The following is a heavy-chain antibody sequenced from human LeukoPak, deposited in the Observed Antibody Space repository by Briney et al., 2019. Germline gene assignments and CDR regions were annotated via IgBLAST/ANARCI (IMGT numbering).Heavy chain of an antibody. CDR2: INHSGST. Sequence: SETLSLTCTVSGVSISSSSYYWGWIRQPPGKGLEWIGEINHSGSTNYNPSLKSRVTISVDTSKNQFSLKLSSVTAADTAVYYCARQSGITMIVVVIHDAFDIWGQGTMVTVSS. CDR3: ARQSGITMIVVVIHDAFDI. D-gene: IGHD3-22*01. V-gene: IGHV4-39*01. CDR1: GVSISSSSYY. J-gene: IGHJ3*02.